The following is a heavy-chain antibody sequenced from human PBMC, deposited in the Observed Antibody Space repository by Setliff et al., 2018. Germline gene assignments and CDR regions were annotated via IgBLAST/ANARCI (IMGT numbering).Heavy chain of an antibody. CDR1: GGSFSNYA. CDR3: ARVSEQYLAFDY. J-gene: IGHJ4*02. CDR2: MDPNNGDT. V-gene: IGHV1-2*02. D-gene: IGHD4-4*01. Sequence: ASVKVSCKASGGSFSNYAIIWLRQAPGQGPEWMGWMDPNNGDTTYAQKFQGRVTMTWDTSITTAYMDLGRLMSHDTAVYFCARVSEQYLAFDYWGQGTLVTVSS.